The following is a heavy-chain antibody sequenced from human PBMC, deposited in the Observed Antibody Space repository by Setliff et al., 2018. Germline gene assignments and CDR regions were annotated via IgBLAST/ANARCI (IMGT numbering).Heavy chain of an antibody. CDR1: GFTFSSYA. Sequence: PGGSLRLSCAASGFTFSSYAMSWVRQAPGKGLEWVSAISGSGGSTYYADSVKGRFTISRDNSKNTLYLQMNDLRAEDTALYYCVITSPWGWFDPWGQGTLVTVSS. CDR2: ISGSGGST. CDR3: VITSPWGWFDP. J-gene: IGHJ5*02. V-gene: IGHV3-23*01. D-gene: IGHD3-22*01.